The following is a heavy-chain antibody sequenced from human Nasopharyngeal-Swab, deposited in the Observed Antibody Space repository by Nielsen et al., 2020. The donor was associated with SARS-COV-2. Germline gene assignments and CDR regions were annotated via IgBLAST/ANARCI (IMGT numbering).Heavy chain of an antibody. J-gene: IGHJ6*02. D-gene: IGHD3-10*01. CDR2: IYYSGST. CDR1: GGSISSGGYY. Sequence: LRLSCTVSGGSISSGGYYWSWIRQHPGKGLEWIGYIYYSGSTYYNPSLKSRVTISVDTSKNQFSLKLSSVTAADTAVYYCARDNYGSGSYLSYGMDVWGQGTTVTVSS. CDR3: ARDNYGSGSYLSYGMDV. V-gene: IGHV4-31*03.